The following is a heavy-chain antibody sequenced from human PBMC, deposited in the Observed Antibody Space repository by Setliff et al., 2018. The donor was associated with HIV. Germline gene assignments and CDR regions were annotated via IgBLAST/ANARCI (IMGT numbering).Heavy chain of an antibody. CDR2: INWNGDST. CDR1: GFRIQDHT. V-gene: IGHV3-20*04. CDR3: TNKPESLNPFEV. J-gene: IGHJ3*01. Sequence: PGESLKISCAASGFRIQDHTMTWVRQAPGKGLEWICGINWNGDSTNYADSVKGRFDISRDNSKNSLYLQMSSLRGEDTALYYCTNKPESLNPFEVWGQGTVVTVSS.